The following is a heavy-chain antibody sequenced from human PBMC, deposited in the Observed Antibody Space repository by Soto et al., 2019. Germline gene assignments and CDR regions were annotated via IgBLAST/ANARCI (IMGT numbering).Heavy chain of an antibody. V-gene: IGHV3-33*01. CDR2: IWYDGSNK. Sequence: GGSLRLSCAASGFTFSSYGMHWVRQAPGKGLEWVAVIWYDGSNKYYADSVKGRFTISRDNSKNTLYLQMNSLRAEDTAVYYCARVLGSSGWSTLDYWGQGTLVTVSS. CDR3: ARVLGSSGWSTLDY. CDR1: GFTFSSYG. D-gene: IGHD6-19*01. J-gene: IGHJ4*02.